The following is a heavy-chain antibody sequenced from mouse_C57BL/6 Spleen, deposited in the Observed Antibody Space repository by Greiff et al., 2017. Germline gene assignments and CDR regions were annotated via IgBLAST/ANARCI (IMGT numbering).Heavy chain of an antibody. J-gene: IGHJ2*01. Sequence: VQLQQSGPELVKPGASVKMSCTASGYTFTDYNMHWVQQSHGKSLEWIGYINPNNGGTSYNQKFKGKATLTVNKSSSTAYMELRSLTSEDSAVYYCARSYYDSHFDYWGQGTTLTVSS. D-gene: IGHD2-4*01. CDR1: GYTFTDYN. CDR2: INPNNGGT. V-gene: IGHV1-22*01. CDR3: ARSYYDSHFDY.